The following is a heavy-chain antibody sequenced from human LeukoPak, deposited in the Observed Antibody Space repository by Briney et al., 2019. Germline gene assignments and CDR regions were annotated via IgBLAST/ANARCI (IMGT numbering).Heavy chain of an antibody. D-gene: IGHD3-22*01. CDR1: GYTFTGYY. V-gene: IGHV1-2*02. Sequence: ASVKVSCKASGYTFTGYYMHWVRRAPGQGLEWMGWINPNSGGTNYAQKFQGRVTMTRDTSISTAYMELSRLRSDDTAVYYCARDMYYDSSGYPYWGQGTLVTVSS. CDR2: INPNSGGT. J-gene: IGHJ4*02. CDR3: ARDMYYDSSGYPY.